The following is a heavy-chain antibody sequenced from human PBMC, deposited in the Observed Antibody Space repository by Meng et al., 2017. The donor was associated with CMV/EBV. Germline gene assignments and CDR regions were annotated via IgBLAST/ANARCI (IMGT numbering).Heavy chain of an antibody. CDR3: AKDSSTSSAKGSYFDY. CDR2: IRYDGSNK. J-gene: IGHJ4*02. D-gene: IGHD2-2*01. CDR1: GFTFSSYG. V-gene: IGHV3-30*02. Sequence: GESLKISCAASGFTFSSYGMHWVRQAPGKGLEWVAFIRYDGSNKYYADSVKGRFTISRDNSKNTLYLQMNSLRAEDTAVYYRAKDSSTSSAKGSYFDYWGQGTLVTVSS.